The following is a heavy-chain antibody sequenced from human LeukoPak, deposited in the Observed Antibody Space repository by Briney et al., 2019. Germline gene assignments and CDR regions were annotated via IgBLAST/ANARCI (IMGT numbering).Heavy chain of an antibody. CDR3: AKDPGTPFDY. D-gene: IGHD1-26*01. Sequence: GGSLRLSCAASGFTFSNYWMHWVRQAPGKGLVWVSRIDSDGKSTNYADSVKGRFTISRDNAKNTLYLQMNSLRVEDTAVYYCAKDPGTPFDYWGQGTLVTVSS. CDR1: GFTFSNYW. CDR2: IDSDGKST. V-gene: IGHV3-74*01. J-gene: IGHJ4*02.